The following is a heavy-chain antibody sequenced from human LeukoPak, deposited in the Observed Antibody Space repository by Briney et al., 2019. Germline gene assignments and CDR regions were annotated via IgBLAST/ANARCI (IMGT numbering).Heavy chain of an antibody. V-gene: IGHV3-66*02. D-gene: IGHD6-13*01. J-gene: IGHJ6*02. Sequence: GGSLRLSCAASGFIVSSNYMHWVRQAPGKGLEWVSVLHSGGSTFYAQSVKGRFTISRDNSKNTLYLQMNSLRAEDTAVYYCARVQQLALYGMDVWGQGTTVTVSS. CDR3: ARVQQLALYGMDV. CDR2: LHSGGST. CDR1: GFIVSSNY.